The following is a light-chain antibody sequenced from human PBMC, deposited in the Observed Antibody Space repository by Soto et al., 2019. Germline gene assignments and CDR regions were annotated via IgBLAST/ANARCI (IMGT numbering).Light chain of an antibody. CDR3: QQYNNWPLT. J-gene: IGKJ4*01. CDR2: GAS. CDR1: QSVSSN. V-gene: IGKV3-15*01. Sequence: TPTACALRLSPREQAILSCMANQSVSSNLALYQQKPGQAPRLLIYGASTRATGIPARFSGSGSGTEFTLTISSLQSEDFAGYYCQQYNNWPLTFGGGTKVDIK.